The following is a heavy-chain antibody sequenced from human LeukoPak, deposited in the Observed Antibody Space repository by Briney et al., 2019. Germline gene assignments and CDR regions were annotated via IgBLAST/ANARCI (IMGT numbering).Heavy chain of an antibody. J-gene: IGHJ1*01. CDR3: ARGEYCSSTSCWSAEYFQH. CDR2: IYTSGST. D-gene: IGHD2-2*01. CDR1: GGSISSGSYC. Sequence: SETLSHTCTVSGGSISSGSYCWSWIRQPAGKGLEWIVRIYTSGSTNYNPSLKCRVTISVDSSNNQFSLTLSSVTAAATAVYYCARGEYCSSTSCWSAEYFQHWGQGTLVTVSS. V-gene: IGHV4-61*02.